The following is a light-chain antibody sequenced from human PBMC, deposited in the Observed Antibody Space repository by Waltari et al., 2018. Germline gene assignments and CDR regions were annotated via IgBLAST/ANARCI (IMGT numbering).Light chain of an antibody. CDR3: QQYDNWLGT. J-gene: IGKJ1*01. V-gene: IGKV3-15*01. CDR2: GAS. Sequence: EIVMTQSPATLSVFPGERATLSCRASQSIRSNLAWYQLKPGQAPRLLIYGASTRATAIPARLSGSGSGTECTLTISNLQSEDFAVYFCQQYDNWLGTFGQGTKVEIK. CDR1: QSIRSN.